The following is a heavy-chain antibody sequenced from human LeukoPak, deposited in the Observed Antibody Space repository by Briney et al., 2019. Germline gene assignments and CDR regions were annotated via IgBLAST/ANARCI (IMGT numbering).Heavy chain of an antibody. J-gene: IGHJ4*02. CDR2: INHSGST. Sequence: PSETLSLTCAVYGGSFSGYYWSWIRQPPGKGLEWIGEINHSGSTNYNPSLKSRVTISVDTSKNQFSLKLSSVTAADTAVYYCARTPRYSSSRGVDYWGQGTLVTVSS. CDR3: ARTPRYSSSRGVDY. V-gene: IGHV4-34*01. CDR1: GGSFSGYY. D-gene: IGHD6-6*01.